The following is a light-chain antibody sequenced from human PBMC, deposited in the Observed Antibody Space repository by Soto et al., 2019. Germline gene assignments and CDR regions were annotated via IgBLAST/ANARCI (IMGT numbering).Light chain of an antibody. V-gene: IGKV3-20*01. Sequence: EIVLTQSPDTLSLSPGERATLSCRTSQNVNSNFLAWYQQKPGQAPRLLFYDASTRAAGVPDRFRGGGSGTDFTLTITRLEPDDFAIYYCQQYGRSPLLYAFGQGTRVGVK. J-gene: IGKJ2*01. CDR1: QNVNSNF. CDR2: DAS. CDR3: QQYGRSPLLYA.